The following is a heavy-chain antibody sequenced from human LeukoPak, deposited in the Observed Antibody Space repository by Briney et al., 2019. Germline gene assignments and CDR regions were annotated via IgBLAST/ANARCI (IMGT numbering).Heavy chain of an antibody. CDR2: INHSGST. V-gene: IGHV4-34*01. Sequence: SETLSLTCAVYGGSFSGYYWSWIRQPPGKGLEWIGEINHSGSTNYNPSLKSRVTISVDTSKNQFSLKLSFVTAADTAVYYCARALVMITFGGVIVSAFDIWGQGTMVTVSS. CDR3: ARALVMITFGGVIVSAFDI. CDR1: GGSFSGYY. J-gene: IGHJ3*02. D-gene: IGHD3-16*02.